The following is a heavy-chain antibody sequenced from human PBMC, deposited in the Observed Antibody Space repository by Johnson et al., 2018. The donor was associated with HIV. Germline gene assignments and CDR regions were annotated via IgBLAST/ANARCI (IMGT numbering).Heavy chain of an antibody. J-gene: IGHJ3*01. V-gene: IGHV3-30*02. Sequence: QVQLVESGGGVVQPGGSLRLSCAASGFTFSSYGMHWVRQAPGKGLEWVAFIRYDGSNNYYADSVKGRFTLSRENSKNTLYLQMNSLRAEDTAVYYCATVWRNEGRHSFDVWGLGTMVTVSS. CDR1: GFTFSSYG. CDR3: ATVWRNEGRHSFDV. CDR2: IRYDGSNN. D-gene: IGHD1-1*01.